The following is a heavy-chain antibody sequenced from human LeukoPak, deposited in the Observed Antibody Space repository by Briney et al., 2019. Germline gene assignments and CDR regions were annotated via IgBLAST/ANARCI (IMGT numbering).Heavy chain of an antibody. CDR2: ISSSGSTI. CDR1: EFTFTDYY. D-gene: IGHD6-13*01. Sequence: PGGSLRLSCAASEFTFTDYYMSWIRQSPGKGLEWLSYISSSGSTIYYSDSVKGRFTISRDNAKNSLYLQMNSLRAEDTAVYYCARDSPVAAALDYWGQGTLVTVSS. CDR3: ARDSPVAAALDY. V-gene: IGHV3-11*04. J-gene: IGHJ4*02.